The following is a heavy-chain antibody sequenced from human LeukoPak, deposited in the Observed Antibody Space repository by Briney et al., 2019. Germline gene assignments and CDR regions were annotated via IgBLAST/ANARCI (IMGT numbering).Heavy chain of an antibody. CDR2: ISGSGGST. CDR3: AKVASRSGWALRDDPLYYFDY. V-gene: IGHV3-23*01. CDR1: GFTFSSYA. Sequence: GGSLRLSCAASGFTFSSYAMHWVRQAPGKGLEWVSAISGSGGSTYYADSVKGRFTISRDNSKNTLYLQMNSLRAEDTAVYYCAKVASRSGWALRDDPLYYFDYWGQGTLVTVSS. D-gene: IGHD6-19*01. J-gene: IGHJ4*02.